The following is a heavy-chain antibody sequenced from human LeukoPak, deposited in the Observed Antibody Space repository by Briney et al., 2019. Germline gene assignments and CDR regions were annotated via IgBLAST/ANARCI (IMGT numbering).Heavy chain of an antibody. CDR3: ARVRITIFGVVIIPLDY. J-gene: IGHJ4*02. CDR1: GYTFTSYD. CDR2: MNPNSGNT. V-gene: IGHV1-8*01. D-gene: IGHD3-3*01. Sequence: ASVKVSCKASGYTFTSYDINWVRQATGQGLEWMGWMNPNSGNTGYAQKFQGRVTMTRNTSISTAYMELSSLRSEDTAVYYCARVRITIFGVVIIPLDYWGRGTLVTVSS.